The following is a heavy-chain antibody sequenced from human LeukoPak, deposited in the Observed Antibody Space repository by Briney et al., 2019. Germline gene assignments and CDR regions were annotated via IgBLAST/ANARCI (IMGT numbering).Heavy chain of an antibody. V-gene: IGHV4-39*07. J-gene: IGHJ3*02. D-gene: IGHD6-13*01. CDR3: ARGGSSHHAGI. Sequence: SETLSLTCTVSGGSISSSSYYWGWIRQPPGKGLEWIGSIYTSGSTNYNPSLKSRVTISVDTSKNQFSLKLSSVTAADTAVYYCARGGSSHHAGIWGQGTMVTVSS. CDR2: IYTSGST. CDR1: GGSISSSSYY.